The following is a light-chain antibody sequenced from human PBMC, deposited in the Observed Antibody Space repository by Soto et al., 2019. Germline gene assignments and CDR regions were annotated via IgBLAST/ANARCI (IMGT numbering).Light chain of an antibody. Sequence: IQMTQSPYSLSASLGARVTITCRARKSISNYLNWYKQKPGKTPRLLIHSASSLQCLVPSRFSGSGFGTDFTLTISSLQPEDFAIYYYQQSYNAPRTFGPGTKVEIK. CDR2: SAS. CDR1: KSISNY. CDR3: QQSYNAPRT. V-gene: IGKV1-39*01. J-gene: IGKJ1*01.